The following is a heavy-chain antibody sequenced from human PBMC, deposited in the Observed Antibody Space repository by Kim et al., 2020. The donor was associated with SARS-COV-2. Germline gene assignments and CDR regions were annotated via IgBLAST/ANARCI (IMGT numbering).Heavy chain of an antibody. CDR2: IVVVSGNT. J-gene: IGHJ3*02. CDR3: AADLYSGYDFYAFDI. D-gene: IGHD5-12*01. V-gene: IGHV1-58*01. Sequence: SVKVSCKASGFTFTSSAVQWVRRARGQRLEWIGWIVVVSGNTNYAQKFQERVTITRDMSTSTAYMELSSLRSEDTAVYYCAADLYSGYDFYAFDIWGQGTMVTVSS. CDR1: GFTFTSSA.